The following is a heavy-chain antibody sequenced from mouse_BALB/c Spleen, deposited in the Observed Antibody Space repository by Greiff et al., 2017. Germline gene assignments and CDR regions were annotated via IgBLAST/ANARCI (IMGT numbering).Heavy chain of an antibody. Sequence: EVQRVESGGGLVQPGGSRKLSCAASGFTFSDYGMSWVRQAPGKGPEWVAFISNLAYSIYYADTVTGRFTISRENAKNTLYLEMSSLRSEDTAMYDSAREGITTDYYAMDDWGEGTTGTVSS. J-gene: IGHJ4*01. CDR2: ISNLAYSI. D-gene: IGHD2-4*01. CDR1: GFTFSDYG. CDR3: AREGITTDYYAMDD. V-gene: IGHV5-15*02.